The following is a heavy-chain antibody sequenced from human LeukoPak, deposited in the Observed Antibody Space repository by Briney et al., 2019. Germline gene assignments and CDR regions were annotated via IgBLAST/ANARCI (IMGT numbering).Heavy chain of an antibody. CDR3: AKGGSSSFYSDY. Sequence: PGGSLRLSCAASGFTFSSYGMHWVRRAPGKGLEWVAFIRYDGSNKYYADSVKGRFTISRDNSKNTLYLQMNSLRAEDTAVYYCAKGGSSSFYSDYWGQGTLVTVSS. D-gene: IGHD6-6*01. V-gene: IGHV3-30*02. J-gene: IGHJ4*02. CDR1: GFTFSSYG. CDR2: IRYDGSNK.